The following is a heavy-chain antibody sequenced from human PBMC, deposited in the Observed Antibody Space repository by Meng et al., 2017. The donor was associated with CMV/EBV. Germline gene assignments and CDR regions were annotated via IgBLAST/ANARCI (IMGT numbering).Heavy chain of an antibody. CDR1: GFTFGDYA. J-gene: IGHJ6*02. D-gene: IGHD6-19*01. V-gene: IGHV3-49*04. CDR3: TTGIAVAGSFYYYGMDV. CDR2: IRSKAYGGTT. Sequence: GESLKISCTASGFTFGDYAMSWVRQAPGKGLEWVGFIRSKAYGGTTEYAASVKSRFTISRDDSKSIAYLQMNSLKTEDTAVYYCTTGIAVAGSFYYYGMDVWGQGTTVTVSS.